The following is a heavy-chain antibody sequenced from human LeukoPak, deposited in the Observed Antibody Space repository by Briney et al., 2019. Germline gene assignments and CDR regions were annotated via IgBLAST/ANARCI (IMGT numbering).Heavy chain of an antibody. V-gene: IGHV1-18*01. J-gene: IGHJ4*02. CDR2: ISAYNGNT. CDR1: GYTFTSYG. CDR3: ARVVTMVRGKLKDFDY. Sequence: ASVQVSCKASGYTFTSYGISWVRQAPGQGLEWMGWISAYNGNTNYAQKPQGRVTMTTDTSTSTAYMELRSLRSDDTAVYYCARVVTMVRGKLKDFDYWGQGTLVTVSS. D-gene: IGHD3-10*01.